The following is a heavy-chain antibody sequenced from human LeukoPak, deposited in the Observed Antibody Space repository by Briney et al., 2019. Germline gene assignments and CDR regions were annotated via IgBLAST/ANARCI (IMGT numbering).Heavy chain of an antibody. V-gene: IGHV3-48*03. Sequence: GGSLRLSCAASGFTFSSYEMNWVRQAPGKGLEWVSYISSSGSTIYYADSVKGRFTISRDNAKNSLYLQMNSLRAEDTAVYYCARSGYYYDSSGYYGRYWGQGTLVTVSS. J-gene: IGHJ4*02. CDR3: ARSGYYYDSSGYYGRY. CDR1: GFTFSSYE. CDR2: ISSSGSTI. D-gene: IGHD3-22*01.